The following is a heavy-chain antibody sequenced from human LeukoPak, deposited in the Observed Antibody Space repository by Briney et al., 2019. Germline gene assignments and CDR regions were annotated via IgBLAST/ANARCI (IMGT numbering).Heavy chain of an antibody. CDR3: AKITGYDSSGYYWIDY. D-gene: IGHD3-22*01. J-gene: IGHJ4*02. CDR1: GFTFSSYA. CDR2: IRGSGGST. V-gene: IGHV3-23*01. Sequence: GGSLRLSCAASGFTFSSYAMSWVRQAPGKGLEWGSAIRGSGGSTYYADSVKGRFTISRDNSQNTLYLQMNSLRAEDTAVYYCAKITGYDSSGYYWIDYWGQGTLVTVSS.